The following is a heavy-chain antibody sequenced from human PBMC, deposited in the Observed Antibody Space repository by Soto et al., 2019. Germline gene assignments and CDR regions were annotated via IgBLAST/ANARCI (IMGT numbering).Heavy chain of an antibody. D-gene: IGHD3-10*01. CDR1: GFTFSSYG. Sequence: QVQLVESGGGVVQPGRSLRLSCAASGFTFSSYGMHWVRQAPGKGLEWVAVISYDGSNKYYADSVKGRFTISRDNSKNTLYLQMNSLRAEDTAVYYCAKVGITMFDYWGRGTLVTVSS. J-gene: IGHJ4*02. CDR3: AKVGITMFDY. CDR2: ISYDGSNK. V-gene: IGHV3-30*18.